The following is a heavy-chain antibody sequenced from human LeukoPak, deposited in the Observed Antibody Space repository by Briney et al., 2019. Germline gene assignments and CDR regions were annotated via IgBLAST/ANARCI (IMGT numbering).Heavy chain of an antibody. CDR2: ISTGSTTI. CDR1: GFTFSSYS. D-gene: IGHD3-16*01. Sequence: PGGSLRLSCAASGFTFSSYSMNWVRQAPGKGLGWISYISTGSTTIYYADSVKGRFTISRDNAKNSLYLQMNSLRDEDTAVYYCARGGDLRDYWGQGTLVTVSS. CDR3: ARGGDLRDY. V-gene: IGHV3-48*02. J-gene: IGHJ4*02.